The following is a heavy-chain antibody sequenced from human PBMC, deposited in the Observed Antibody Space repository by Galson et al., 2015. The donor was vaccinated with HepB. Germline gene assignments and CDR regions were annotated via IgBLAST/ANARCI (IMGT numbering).Heavy chain of an antibody. CDR1: GASISSGHW. D-gene: IGHD2-2*01. J-gene: IGHJ4*02. Sequence: ETLSLTCTVSGASISSGHWWTWVRQPPGKGLEWIGQIYHNELSKYNPSLKSRVTISVDKSQKQFSLKLNSVTAADTAVYFCANYLAVPSDFEYWGQGTLVTVSS. CDR3: ANYLAVPSDFEY. CDR2: IYHNELS. V-gene: IGHV4-4*01.